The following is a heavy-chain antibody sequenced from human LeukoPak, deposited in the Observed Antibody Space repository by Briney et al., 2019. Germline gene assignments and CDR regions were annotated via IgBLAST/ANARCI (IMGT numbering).Heavy chain of an antibody. CDR3: ARRMRITMIVVVILGNAFDI. CDR2: IFHSGST. V-gene: IGHV4-39*07. Sequence: SETLSLTCTVSGGSISSSSYYWGWIRQPPGKGLEWIGSIFHSGSTYYNPSLKSRLTISVDTSKNQFSLKLSSVTAADTAVYYCARRMRITMIVVVILGNAFDIWGQGTMVTVSS. J-gene: IGHJ3*02. D-gene: IGHD3-22*01. CDR1: GGSISSSSYY.